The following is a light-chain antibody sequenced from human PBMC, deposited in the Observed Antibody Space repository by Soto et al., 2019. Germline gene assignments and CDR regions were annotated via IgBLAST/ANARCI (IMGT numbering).Light chain of an antibody. J-gene: IGLJ3*02. CDR2: RNN. CDR1: TSNLGSNT. CDR3: ASWDDSLNEVV. V-gene: IGLV1-44*01. Sequence: QSVLTQPPSSSGTPGQRVTFSCSGSTSNLGSNTVNWYQQLPGTAPKLLISRNNPRSSGVPDRFSGSKSATSASLAISGLQSEDEADYYCASWDDSLNEVVFGGGTKLTVL.